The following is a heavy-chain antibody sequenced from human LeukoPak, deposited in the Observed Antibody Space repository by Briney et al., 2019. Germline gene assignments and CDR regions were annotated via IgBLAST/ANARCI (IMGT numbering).Heavy chain of an antibody. CDR2: ISSSSTYI. Sequence: GGSLRLSYAASGFTFSSYSMNWVRQAPGKGLEWVSSISSSSTYIYYADSVKGRFTISRDNAKNSLYLQMNSLRAEDTAVFYCARNTITGYYYGMDVWGQGTTVTVSS. V-gene: IGHV3-21*01. CDR3: ARNTITGYYYGMDV. J-gene: IGHJ6*02. D-gene: IGHD3-10*01. CDR1: GFTFSSYS.